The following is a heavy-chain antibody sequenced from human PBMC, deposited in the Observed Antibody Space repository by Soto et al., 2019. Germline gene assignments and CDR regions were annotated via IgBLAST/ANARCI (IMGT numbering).Heavy chain of an antibody. CDR3: ARRYGYAFDI. CDR2: IYYSGST. D-gene: IGHD4-17*01. J-gene: IGHJ3*02. CDR1: GGSISSYY. V-gene: IGHV4-59*01. Sequence: QVQLQESGPGLVKPSETLSLTCTVSGGSISSYYWSWIRQPPGKGLEWIGYIYYSGSTNYNPSLTSRVTISVDTSKNQFSLKLSSVTAADTGVYYCARRYGYAFDIGGQGTMVTVSS.